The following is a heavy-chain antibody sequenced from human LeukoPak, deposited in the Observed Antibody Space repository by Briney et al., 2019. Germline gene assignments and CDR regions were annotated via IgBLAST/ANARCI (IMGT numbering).Heavy chain of an antibody. CDR1: GFTFSSYW. D-gene: IGHD6-19*01. Sequence: GGALRLSCAASGFTFSSYWMHWVRPAPGKGLVCVSRVNSDGSSTTYADSVKGRFTISRDNAKNTLYMQMNSLRAEDTAVYYCATDLGYGSGLARYWGQGTLVTVSS. CDR3: ATDLGYGSGLARY. J-gene: IGHJ4*02. CDR2: VNSDGSST. V-gene: IGHV3-74*01.